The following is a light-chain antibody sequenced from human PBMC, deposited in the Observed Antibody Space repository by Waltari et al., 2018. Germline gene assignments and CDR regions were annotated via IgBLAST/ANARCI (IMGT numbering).Light chain of an antibody. Sequence: DIQMTQSPSSLSASVGDRVTITCQASQDISNYLNWYQQKPGNAPNLLMFDASNLESGVPSRFSGSGSGTHFTLSISTLQAEDIATYYCQQYANLPLTFGGGTTVEI. CDR1: QDISNY. J-gene: IGKJ4*01. V-gene: IGKV1-33*01. CDR2: DAS. CDR3: QQYANLPLT.